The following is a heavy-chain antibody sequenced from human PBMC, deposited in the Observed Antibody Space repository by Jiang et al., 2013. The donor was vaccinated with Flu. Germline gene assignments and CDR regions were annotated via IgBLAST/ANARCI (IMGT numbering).Heavy chain of an antibody. Sequence: VQLVESGAEVKKPGSSVKVSCKASGGTISSYALSWVRQAPGQGLEWMGGISPIFGTANYAQKFQGRVTITVDKSTSTAYMELSSLRSEDTAVYYCARDSTGYSSGWFPFWGQGTLVTVSS. CDR3: ARDSTGYSSGWFPF. CDR1: GGTISSYA. CDR2: ISPIFGTA. J-gene: IGHJ4*02. D-gene: IGHD6-19*01. V-gene: IGHV1-69*06.